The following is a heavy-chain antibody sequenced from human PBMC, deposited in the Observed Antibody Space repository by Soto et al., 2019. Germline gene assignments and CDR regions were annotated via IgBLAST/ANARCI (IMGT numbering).Heavy chain of an antibody. Sequence: DVQLVESGGGLIQPGGSLRLSCVASGLTVSGKKYVAWVRQAPGKGPEWVSGVYDLDGTYYADSVRGRFTTSIGNAKNSLYLQMNSLRAEDTGVYYCARTECSSIPCYTAYYYYGLDVWGQGTTVTVS. CDR2: VYDLDGT. CDR3: ARTECSSIPCYTAYYYYGLDV. V-gene: IGHV3-53*01. J-gene: IGHJ6*02. CDR1: GLTVSGKKY. D-gene: IGHD2-2*02.